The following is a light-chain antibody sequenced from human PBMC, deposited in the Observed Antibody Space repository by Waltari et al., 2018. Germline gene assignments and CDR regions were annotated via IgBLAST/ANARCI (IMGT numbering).Light chain of an antibody. CDR1: QSFKEY. Sequence: DIQMTQSPSSLSASVGEKVTITCRASQSFKEYLNLYQQKPGKAPKLLIYGESSLQSGVPSRFSGSGSGTYCPLSITSLQPEDSATYYCQQSYTFGGGTKVEIK. J-gene: IGKJ4*01. CDR3: QQSYT. CDR2: GES. V-gene: IGKV1-39*01.